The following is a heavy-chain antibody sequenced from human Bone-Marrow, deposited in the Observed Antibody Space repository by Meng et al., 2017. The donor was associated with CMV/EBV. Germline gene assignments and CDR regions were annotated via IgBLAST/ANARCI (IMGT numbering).Heavy chain of an antibody. J-gene: IGHJ6*02. V-gene: IGHV3-21*01. CDR2: ISSSSSYI. CDR3: ARDGSHRSPDYYYYGMDV. CDR1: GFTFSSYS. Sequence: GGSLRLSCAASGFTFSSYSMNWVRQAPGKGLEWVSSISSSSSYIYYADSVKGRFTISRDNAKNSLYLQMNSLRAEDTAVYYCARDGSHRSPDYYYYGMDVWGQGNTVTVSS. D-gene: IGHD1-26*01.